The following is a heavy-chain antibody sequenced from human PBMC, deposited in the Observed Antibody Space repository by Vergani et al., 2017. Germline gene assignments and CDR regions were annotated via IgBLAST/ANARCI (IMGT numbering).Heavy chain of an antibody. Sequence: QVQLQESGPGLMKPSQTLSLTCNVSGGSIANGNYYWSWIRQPPGKALEWIGYIYFSGTTYYNPSLKSRVAISVDTSKNQFSLKVHSVTAADTAVYYCARGETRTDWLDPWGQGTQVIVSS. D-gene: IGHD3/OR15-3a*01. CDR1: GGSIANGNYY. J-gene: IGHJ5*02. CDR2: IYFSGTT. CDR3: ARGETRTDWLDP. V-gene: IGHV4-30-4*01.